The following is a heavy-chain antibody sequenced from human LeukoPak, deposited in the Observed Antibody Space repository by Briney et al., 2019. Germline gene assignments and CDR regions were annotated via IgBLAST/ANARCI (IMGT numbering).Heavy chain of an antibody. CDR1: GFTFSSYW. D-gene: IGHD3-22*01. CDR3: ARPRAYDTRDFDY. V-gene: IGHV3-74*01. CDR2: INSDGSST. Sequence: PGGSLRLSCAASGFTFSSYWMHWVRQAPGKGLVWVSRINSDGSSTNYADAVKGRFTISRDNAENTLYLQMNSLRPEDTAVYYCARPRAYDTRDFDYWGQGALVTVSS. J-gene: IGHJ4*02.